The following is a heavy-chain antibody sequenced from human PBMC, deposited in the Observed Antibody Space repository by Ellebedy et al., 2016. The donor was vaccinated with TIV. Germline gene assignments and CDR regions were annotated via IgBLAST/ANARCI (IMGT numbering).Heavy chain of an antibody. V-gene: IGHV3-53*01. D-gene: IGHD1-26*01. Sequence: GESLKISCVVSEFSISSNYMSWVRQAPGKGLEWVSIIYSAGNTYYADSAKGRFIISRDTSKSTLYLQMKSLRGDDTAVYYCARVDLGLAFHYWGRGALVTVSS. CDR2: IYSAGNT. CDR3: ARVDLGLAFHY. CDR1: EFSISSNY. J-gene: IGHJ4*02.